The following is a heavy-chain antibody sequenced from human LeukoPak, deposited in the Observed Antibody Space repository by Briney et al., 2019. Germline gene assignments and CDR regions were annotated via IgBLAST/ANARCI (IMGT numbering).Heavy chain of an antibody. V-gene: IGHV1-2*02. CDR3: ARGGEGSGWYGGYCFDY. CDR1: GYTFTGYY. CDR2: INPNSGGT. D-gene: IGHD6-19*01. Sequence: ASVKVSCKASGYTFTGYYMHWVRQAPGQGLEWMGWINPNSGGTNYAQKFQGRVTMTRDTSISTAYMELSRLRSDDTAVYYCARGGEGSGWYGGYCFDYWGQGTLVTVSS. J-gene: IGHJ4*02.